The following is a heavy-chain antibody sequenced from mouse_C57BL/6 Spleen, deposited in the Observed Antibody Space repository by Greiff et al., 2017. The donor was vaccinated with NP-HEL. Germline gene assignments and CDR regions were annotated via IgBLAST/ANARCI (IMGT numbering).Heavy chain of an antibody. J-gene: IGHJ2*01. D-gene: IGHD1-1*01. CDR3: ARYYYGSNGYYFDY. Sequence: EVMLVESGGGLVKPGGSLKLSCAASGFTFSSYAMSWVRQTPEKRLEWVATISDGGSYTYYPDNVKGRFTISRDNAKNNLYLQMSHLKSEDTAMYYCARYYYGSNGYYFDYWGQGTTLTVSS. CDR2: ISDGGSYT. V-gene: IGHV5-4*03. CDR1: GFTFSSYA.